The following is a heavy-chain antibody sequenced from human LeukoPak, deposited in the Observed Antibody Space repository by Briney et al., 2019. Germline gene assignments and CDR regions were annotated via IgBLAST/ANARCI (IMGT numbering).Heavy chain of an antibody. CDR2: ISSSSSYI. Sequence: GGSLRLSCAASGFTFSTYSMNWVRQAPGKGLEWVSSISSSSSYIYYADSVKGRFTISRDNAKNSLYLQMNSLRAEDTAVYYCARDGGQLLADYWGQGTLVTVSS. J-gene: IGHJ4*02. V-gene: IGHV3-21*01. D-gene: IGHD2-2*01. CDR1: GFTFSTYS. CDR3: ARDGGQLLADY.